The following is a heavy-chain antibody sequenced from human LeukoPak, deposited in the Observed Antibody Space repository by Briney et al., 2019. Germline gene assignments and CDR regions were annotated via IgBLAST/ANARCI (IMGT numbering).Heavy chain of an antibody. CDR2: IHSGGST. J-gene: IGHJ4*02. CDR1: GFTVSNNY. Sequence: GGSLRLSCAASGFTVSNNYMAWVRQAPGKGLEWVSVIHSGGSTYYADSVKGRFTISRDNSKNTLYLQMNSLRAEDTAVHYCARRAEIFSGYDLLDYWGQGTLVTVSS. D-gene: IGHD5-12*01. CDR3: ARRAEIFSGYDLLDY. V-gene: IGHV3-66*01.